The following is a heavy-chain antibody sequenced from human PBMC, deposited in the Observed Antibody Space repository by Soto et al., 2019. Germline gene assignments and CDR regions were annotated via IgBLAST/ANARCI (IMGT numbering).Heavy chain of an antibody. D-gene: IGHD1-1*01. CDR1: GGTFSSYA. V-gene: IGHV1-69*13. CDR2: IIPIFGTA. Sequence: SVKVSCKASGGTFSSYAISWVRQAPGRGIEWMGGIIPIFGTANYAQKFQGRVTITADESTSTAYMELSSLRSEDTAVYYCARTGTSEGYYYYGMDVWGQGTTVTVSS. CDR3: ARTGTSEGYYYYGMDV. J-gene: IGHJ6*02.